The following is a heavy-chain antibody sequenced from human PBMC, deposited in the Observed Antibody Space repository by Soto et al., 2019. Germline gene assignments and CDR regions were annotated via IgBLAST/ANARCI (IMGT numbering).Heavy chain of an antibody. CDR1: GFTFSSYA. J-gene: IGHJ4*02. D-gene: IGHD6-13*01. CDR2: ISGSGGST. Sequence: EVQLLESGGGLVQPGGSLRLSCAASGFTFSSYAMSWVRQAPGKGLEWVSAISGSGGSTYYADSVKGRFTISRDNSKKTLDQEMNSRRAEDTAEYYCAKGSGCSSWVWDNIGYWGQGTLVTFSS. CDR3: AKGSGCSSWVWDNIGY. V-gene: IGHV3-23*01.